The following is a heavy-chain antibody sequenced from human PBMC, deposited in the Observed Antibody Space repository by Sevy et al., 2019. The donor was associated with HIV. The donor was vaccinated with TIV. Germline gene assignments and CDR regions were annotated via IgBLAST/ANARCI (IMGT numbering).Heavy chain of an antibody. J-gene: IGHJ6*02. CDR1: GYTFTSYD. CDR2: MNPNSGNT. V-gene: IGHV1-8*01. D-gene: IGHD3-9*01. CDR3: AILRYFDWLRPYYYGMDV. Sequence: ASVKVSCKASGYTFTSYDINWVRQATGQGLEWMGWMNPNSGNTGYAQKFQGRATMTRNTSISTAYMELSSLRSEDTAVYYCAILRYFDWLRPYYYGMDVWGQGTTVTVSS.